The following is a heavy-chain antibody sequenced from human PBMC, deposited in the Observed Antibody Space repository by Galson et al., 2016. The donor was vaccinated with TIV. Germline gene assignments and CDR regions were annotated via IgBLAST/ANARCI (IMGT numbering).Heavy chain of an antibody. Sequence: SLRLSCAASGFTFSIFAMTWVRQAPGMGLEWVPAVSGGGGSTYYADSVKGRFPVYRDNSTNTLFLQMNILRAEDTAVYYCTKVPSSGFSYYYGLAVWGRGTTVTVSS. V-gene: IGHV3-23*01. CDR3: TKVPSSGFSYYYGLAV. J-gene: IGHJ6*02. CDR2: VSGGGGST. CDR1: GFTFSIFA. D-gene: IGHD3-22*01.